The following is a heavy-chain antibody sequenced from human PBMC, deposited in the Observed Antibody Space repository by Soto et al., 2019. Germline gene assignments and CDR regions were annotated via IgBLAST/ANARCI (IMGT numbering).Heavy chain of an antibody. CDR3: AKDFTLPAAGAGYYGMDV. CDR1: GFTFSSYG. CDR2: ISYDGSNK. D-gene: IGHD1-26*01. J-gene: IGHJ6*02. V-gene: IGHV3-30*18. Sequence: QVQLVESGGGVVQPGRSLRLSCAASGFTFSSYGMHWVRQAPGKGLEWVAVISYDGSNKYYADSVKGRFTISRDNSKNTLYLQMNSLRAEDTAVYYCAKDFTLPAAGAGYYGMDVWGQGTTVTVSS.